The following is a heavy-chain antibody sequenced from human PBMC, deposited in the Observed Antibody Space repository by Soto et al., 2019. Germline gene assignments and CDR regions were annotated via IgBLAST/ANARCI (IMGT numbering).Heavy chain of an antibody. CDR3: AKALPPGPAARTNFDY. CDR2: ISGSGGST. Sequence: GESLKISCAASGFTFSSYAMSWVRQAPGKGLEWVSAISGSGGSTYYADSVKGRFTISRDNSKNTLYLQMNSLRAEDTAVYYCAKALPPGPAARTNFDYWGQGTLVTVSS. CDR1: GFTFSSYA. D-gene: IGHD2-2*01. V-gene: IGHV3-23*01. J-gene: IGHJ4*02.